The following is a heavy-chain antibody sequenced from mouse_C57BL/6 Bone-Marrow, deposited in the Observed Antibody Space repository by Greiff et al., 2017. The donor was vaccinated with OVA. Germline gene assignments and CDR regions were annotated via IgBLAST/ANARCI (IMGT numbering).Heavy chain of an antibody. Sequence: EVKLVESGGGLVKPGGSLKLSCAASGFTFSDYGMHWVRQAPEKGLEWVAYISSGSSTIYYADTVKGRFTISRDNAKNTLFLQMTSLRSEDTAIYYCARTGSLYYYAMDYWGQGTSVTVSS. V-gene: IGHV5-17*01. CDR2: ISSGSSTI. CDR3: ARTGSLYYYAMDY. CDR1: GFTFSDYG. J-gene: IGHJ4*01.